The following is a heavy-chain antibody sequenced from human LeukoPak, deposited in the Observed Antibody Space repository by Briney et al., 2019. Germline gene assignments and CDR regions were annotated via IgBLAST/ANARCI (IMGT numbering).Heavy chain of an antibody. D-gene: IGHD2/OR15-2a*01. CDR1: GFTFSRYW. Sequence: PGGSLRLSCAASGFTFSRYWMNWVRQAPGKGLEWVAKIKQDGSEKYYVDAVKGRFIISRDNAENSLYLQMNSLRDEDTALYYCATGGSTFGYWGQGTLVTVSS. CDR2: IKQDGSEK. J-gene: IGHJ4*02. CDR3: ATGGSTFGY. V-gene: IGHV3-7*02.